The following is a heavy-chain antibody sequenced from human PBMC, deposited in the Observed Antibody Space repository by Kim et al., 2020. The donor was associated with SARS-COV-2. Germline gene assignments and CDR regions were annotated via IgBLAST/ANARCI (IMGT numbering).Heavy chain of an antibody. Sequence: ASVKVSCKTSGYTFINYDINWVRQATGQGLEWMGWMNPYSGNTRYAQKFQGRVPKNKNNSISTAYMELSSLRSEDTAVYYCARAAAWNYDTRPYYVDYWGRGALVSVSS. V-gene: IGHV1-8*01. CDR3: ARAAAWNYDTRPYYVDY. CDR1: GYTFINYD. D-gene: IGHD1-7*01. CDR2: MNPYSGNT. J-gene: IGHJ4*02.